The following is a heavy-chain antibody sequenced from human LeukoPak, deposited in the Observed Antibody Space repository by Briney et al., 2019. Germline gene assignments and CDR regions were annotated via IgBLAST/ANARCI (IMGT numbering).Heavy chain of an antibody. CDR3: ARGIGVAAPYDAFDI. V-gene: IGHV3-74*01. J-gene: IGHJ3*02. CDR2: IDGDGSST. D-gene: IGHD6-19*01. CDR1: GFTFSTYW. Sequence: GGSLRLSCAASGFTFSTYWVHWVRQAPGKGLMWVSRIDGDGSSTNYADSVKGRFTISRDNAKNTVYVQMNSLRAEDTAVYYCARGIGVAAPYDAFDIWGQGTMVTVSS.